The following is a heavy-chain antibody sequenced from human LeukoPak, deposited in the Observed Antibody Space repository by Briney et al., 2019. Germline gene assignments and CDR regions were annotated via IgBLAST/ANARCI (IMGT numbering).Heavy chain of an antibody. CDR1: EFTVSSTY. D-gene: IGHD3-3*01. V-gene: IGHV3-53*01. Sequence: GGSLRLSCAASEFTVSSTYITWLRQAPGKGLEWVSVIYPGGSALYADSVQGRFTISRDISQNMGYLQINNLRAEDTAVYYCARDRRSGLGHAFDIWGQGTMVTVSS. J-gene: IGHJ3*02. CDR3: ARDRRSGLGHAFDI. CDR2: IYPGGSA.